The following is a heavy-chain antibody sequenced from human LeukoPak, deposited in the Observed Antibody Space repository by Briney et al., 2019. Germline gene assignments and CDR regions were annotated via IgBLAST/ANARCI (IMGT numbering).Heavy chain of an antibody. Sequence: GASVKVSCKASGYTFTGYYMHWVRQAPGQGLEWMGGIIPIFGTANYAQKFQGRVTITADESTSTAYMELSSLRSEDTAVYYCAKGPNCSSTSCYVGYYYYGMDVWGQGTTVTVSS. D-gene: IGHD2-2*01. CDR2: IIPIFGTA. CDR1: GYTFTGYY. CDR3: AKGPNCSSTSCYVGYYYYGMDV. V-gene: IGHV1-69*13. J-gene: IGHJ6*02.